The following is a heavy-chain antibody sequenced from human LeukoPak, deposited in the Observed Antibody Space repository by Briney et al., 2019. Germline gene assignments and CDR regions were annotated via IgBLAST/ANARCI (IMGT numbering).Heavy chain of an antibody. D-gene: IGHD2-2*01. CDR2: ISGSGDTT. CDR1: GFTFSNFG. Sequence: GGSLRLSCAASGFTFSNFGMTWVRQAPGKGLEWVSTISGSGDTTYYPNSVKGRFTISRDNSKNTLYLQMNSLRAEDTAVYYCAQGGGGYLDYWGQGALVTVSS. CDR3: AQGGGGYLDY. V-gene: IGHV3-23*01. J-gene: IGHJ4*02.